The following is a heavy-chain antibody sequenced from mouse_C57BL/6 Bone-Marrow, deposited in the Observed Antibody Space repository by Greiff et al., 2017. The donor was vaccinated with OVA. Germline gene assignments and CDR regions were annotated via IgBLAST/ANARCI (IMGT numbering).Heavy chain of an antibody. V-gene: IGHV5-9*01. Sequence: EVQGVESGGGLVKPGGSLKLSCAASGFTFSSYTMSWVRQTPEKRLEWVATISGGGGNTYYPDSVKGRFTISRDNAKNTLYLQMSSLRSEDTALYYRARRDYYGSSYNYWGQGTTLTVSS. CDR2: ISGGGGNT. J-gene: IGHJ2*01. CDR1: GFTFSSYT. D-gene: IGHD1-1*01. CDR3: ARRDYYGSSYNY.